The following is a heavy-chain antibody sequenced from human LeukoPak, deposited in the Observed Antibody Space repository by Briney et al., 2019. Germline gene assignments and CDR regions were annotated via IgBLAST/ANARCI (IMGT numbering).Heavy chain of an antibody. J-gene: IGHJ4*02. V-gene: IGHV3-53*01. CDR3: ARGHCTNGVCFDY. Sequence: PGGSLRLSCAASGFTVSSNYMSWVRQAPGKGLEWVSVIYSGGSTYYADPVKGRFTISRDNSKNTLYLQMNSLRAEDTAVYYCARGHCTNGVCFDYWGQGTLVTVSS. CDR1: GFTVSSNY. D-gene: IGHD2-8*01. CDR2: IYSGGST.